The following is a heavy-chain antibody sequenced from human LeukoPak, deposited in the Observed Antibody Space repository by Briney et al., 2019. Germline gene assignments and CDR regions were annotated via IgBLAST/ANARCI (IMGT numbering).Heavy chain of an antibody. CDR2: IIPILGIT. V-gene: IGHV1-69*04. Sequence: GASVKVSCKASGGTFSIYGISWVRQAPGQGLEWMGRIIPILGITNYAQKFQGRVTITADKSTTTAYMELSSLRSEDTAVYFCARGFESSTSYVSDFDFWGQGSLVTVSS. J-gene: IGHJ4*02. CDR1: GGTFSIYG. D-gene: IGHD3-16*01. CDR3: ARGFESSTSYVSDFDF.